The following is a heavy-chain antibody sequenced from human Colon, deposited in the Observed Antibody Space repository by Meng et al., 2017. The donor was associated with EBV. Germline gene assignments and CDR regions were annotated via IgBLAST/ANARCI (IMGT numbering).Heavy chain of an antibody. CDR3: ARDTSTWGNKGLDH. V-gene: IGHV4-30-2*01. CDR2: IYHSGST. Sequence: LQRQCPCPGPVNPSQPPPLPFVVSGDSVTNGGYSCSWIRQPPGQGLEWIGYIYHSGSTKYNPSLKSRVTISVDTSKNQFSLKLSSVTAADTAVYYCARDTSTWGNKGLDHWGQGILVTVSS. CDR1: GDSVTNGGYS. J-gene: IGHJ4*02. D-gene: IGHD7-27*01.